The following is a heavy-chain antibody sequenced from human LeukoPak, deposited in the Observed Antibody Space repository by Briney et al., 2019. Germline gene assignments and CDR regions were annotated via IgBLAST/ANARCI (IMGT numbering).Heavy chain of an antibody. CDR2: IYYSGSA. CDR3: ARGFGDWGLSWFDP. Sequence: SETLSLSCAVSGGAVSSGSYYWSWIWQPPGKGLEWIGYIYYSGSAKYNPPLKSRVTISVDTSKNQFSLKLTSVTAADTAVYYCARGFGDWGLSWFDPWGQGTLVTVSS. J-gene: IGHJ5*02. V-gene: IGHV4-61*01. D-gene: IGHD3-10*01. CDR1: GGAVSSGSYY.